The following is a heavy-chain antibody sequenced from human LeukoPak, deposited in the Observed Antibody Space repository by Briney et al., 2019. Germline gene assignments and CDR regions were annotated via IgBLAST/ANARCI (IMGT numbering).Heavy chain of an antibody. CDR3: ATGRGLRYFDCFDY. Sequence: ASVKASCKVSGYTLTELSMHWVRQAPGKGLEWMGGFDPEDGETIYAQKFQGRVTMTEDTSTDTAYMGLSSLRSEDTAVYYCATGRGLRYFDCFDYWGQGTLVTVSS. J-gene: IGHJ4*02. CDR2: FDPEDGET. CDR1: GYTLTELS. V-gene: IGHV1-24*01. D-gene: IGHD3-9*01.